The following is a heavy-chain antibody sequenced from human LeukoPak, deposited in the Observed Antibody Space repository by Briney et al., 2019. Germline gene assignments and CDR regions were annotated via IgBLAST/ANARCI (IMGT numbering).Heavy chain of an antibody. CDR1: GGSINSGDYY. V-gene: IGHV4-30-4*01. J-gene: IGHJ4*02. Sequence: PSQTLSLTCTVSGGSINSGDYYWSWIRQPPGKGLEWIGYIYYSGSTYYNPSLKSRVTISVDTSKNQFSLKLSSVTAADTAVYYCARVGYSYGLFDYWGQGTLVTVSS. CDR2: IYYSGST. D-gene: IGHD5-18*01. CDR3: ARVGYSYGLFDY.